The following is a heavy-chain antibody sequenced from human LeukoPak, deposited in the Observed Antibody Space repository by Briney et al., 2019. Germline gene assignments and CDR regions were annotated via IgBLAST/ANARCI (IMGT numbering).Heavy chain of an antibody. J-gene: IGHJ4*02. CDR3: ARARQNIVVVPAARLFDY. Sequence: SETLSLTCAVYGGSFSGYYWSWVRQTPGKGVEWVGEINHSGRTNNNPSLKRRVTISVDTCKKQFSLQLSSVTAADTAVYYCARARQNIVVVPAARLFDYWGQGTLVTVSS. V-gene: IGHV4-34*01. CDR2: INHSGRT. D-gene: IGHD2-2*01. CDR1: GGSFSGYY.